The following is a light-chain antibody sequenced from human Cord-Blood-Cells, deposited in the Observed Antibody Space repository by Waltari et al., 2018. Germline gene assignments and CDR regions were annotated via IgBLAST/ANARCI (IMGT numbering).Light chain of an antibody. Sequence: DIVMTQSPDSLAVSLGERATINCKSSQSVLYSSNNKNYLAWYQQKPGQPPKLLIYWASTRKSGVPGRFSGSGSGTDFTLTISSLQAEDVAVYYCQQYYSTLTWTFGQGTKVEIK. V-gene: IGKV4-1*01. CDR3: QQYYSTLTWT. CDR2: WAS. CDR1: QSVLYSSNNKNY. J-gene: IGKJ1*01.